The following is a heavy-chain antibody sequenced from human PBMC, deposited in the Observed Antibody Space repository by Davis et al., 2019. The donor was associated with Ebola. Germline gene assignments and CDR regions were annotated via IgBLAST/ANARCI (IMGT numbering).Heavy chain of an antibody. Sequence: PGGSLRLSCAASGFTFCSYAMHWVRQAPGKGLEWVAVISYDGSNKYYADSVKGRFTISRDNSKNTLYLQMSSLRAEDTAVYYCARDLPGGDWYFDLWGRGTLVTVSS. CDR3: ARDLPGGDWYFDL. CDR2: ISYDGSNK. D-gene: IGHD1-14*01. V-gene: IGHV3-30*04. CDR1: GFTFCSYA. J-gene: IGHJ2*01.